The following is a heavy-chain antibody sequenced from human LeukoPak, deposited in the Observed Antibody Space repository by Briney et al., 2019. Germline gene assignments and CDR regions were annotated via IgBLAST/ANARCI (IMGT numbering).Heavy chain of an antibody. V-gene: IGHV3-33*01. CDR2: IAYDGSRA. J-gene: IGHJ4*02. Sequence: GGSLRLSCAGSGFTFGGYGMHWFRQTPGKGLEWVAVIAYDGSRAFYADSVKGRFTISRDNSKNTMSVQMDDLRAEDTAVYDCTRYNNDHFDYWGQGTLVTVSS. D-gene: IGHD1-14*01. CDR3: TRYNNDHFDY. CDR1: GFTFGGYG.